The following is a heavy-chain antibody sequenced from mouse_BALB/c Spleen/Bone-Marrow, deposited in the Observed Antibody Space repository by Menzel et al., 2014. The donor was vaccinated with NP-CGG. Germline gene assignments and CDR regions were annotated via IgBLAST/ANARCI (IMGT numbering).Heavy chain of an antibody. CDR3: AREEDFFDY. V-gene: IGHV1-55*01. Sequence: SGAELVKPGTSVKMSCKASGYTFTSYWMHRVKQRPGQGLEWIGDIYPGTNSTNYNEKFKTKATLTVDTSSSTAYMQLSSPTSGDSAVYYCAREEDFFDYWGQGTTLTVSS. J-gene: IGHJ2*01. CDR2: IYPGTNST. CDR1: GYTFTSYW.